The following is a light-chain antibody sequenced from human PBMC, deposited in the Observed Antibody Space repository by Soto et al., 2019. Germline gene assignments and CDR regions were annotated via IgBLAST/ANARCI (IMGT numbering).Light chain of an antibody. CDR2: EVS. CDR1: SSDVGGYNY. Sequence: QSALTQPPSASGSPGQSVTISCTGTSSDVGGYNYVSWYQQHPGKAPKLMIYEVSKRPSGVPDRFSGSKSGNTASLTVSGLQAEDGADYSCSSYAGSLVFGGGTKLPVL. J-gene: IGLJ2*01. CDR3: SSYAGSLV. V-gene: IGLV2-8*01.